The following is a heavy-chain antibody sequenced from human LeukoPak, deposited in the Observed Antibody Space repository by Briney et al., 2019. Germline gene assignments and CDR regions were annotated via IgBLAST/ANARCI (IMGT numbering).Heavy chain of an antibody. J-gene: IGHJ4*02. CDR1: EYTFTGYY. D-gene: IGHD4-17*01. CDR3: ARRDGDLDY. V-gene: IGHV1-2*02. CDR2: INPNSDDT. Sequence: ASVKVSCKASEYTFTGYYIYWVRQAPGQGLEWMGWINPNSDDTSYAQNFQGRVTMTRDTSVSTAYMELSRLTSDDTAVYYCARRDGDLDYWGQGTLVTVSS.